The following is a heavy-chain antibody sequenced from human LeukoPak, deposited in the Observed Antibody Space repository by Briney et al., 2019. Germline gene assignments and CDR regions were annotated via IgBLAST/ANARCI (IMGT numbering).Heavy chain of an antibody. CDR2: INPNSGGT. D-gene: IGHD2-2*01. J-gene: IGHJ5*02. Sequence: ASVKVSCKASGYTFTSNGISRVRQAPGQGLEWMGWINPNSGGTNYAQKFQGRVTMTRDTSISTAYMELSRLRSDDTAVYYCARDPSLSGLGYCSSTSCLWSNWFDPWGQGTLVTVSS. CDR1: GYTFTSNG. V-gene: IGHV1-2*02. CDR3: ARDPSLSGLGYCSSTSCLWSNWFDP.